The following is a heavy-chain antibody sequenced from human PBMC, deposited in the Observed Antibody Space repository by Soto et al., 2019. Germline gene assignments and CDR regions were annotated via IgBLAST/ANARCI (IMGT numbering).Heavy chain of an antibody. CDR2: IYYSGST. CDR1: GGSISSSSYY. V-gene: IGHV4-39*01. D-gene: IGHD3-10*01. Sequence: QLQLQESGPGLVKPSETLSLTCTVSGGSISSSSYYWGWIRQPPGKGLEWIGSIYYSGSTYYNPSLKSRVTISVDTSKNQFSLKLSSVTAADTAVYYCATHLKGWFGDLIPDNWFDPWGQGTLVTVSS. J-gene: IGHJ5*02. CDR3: ATHLKGWFGDLIPDNWFDP.